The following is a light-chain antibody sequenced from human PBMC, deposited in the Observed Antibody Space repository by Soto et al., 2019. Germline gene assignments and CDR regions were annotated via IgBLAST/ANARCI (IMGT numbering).Light chain of an antibody. CDR2: SAS. CDR3: QQYYSSPRT. V-gene: IGKV4-1*01. J-gene: IGKJ1*01. CDR1: QSVLYSSNRKSY. Sequence: DIMMAQSPDSLAVSLGERATINCKSSQSVLYSSNRKSYLAWYQQKPGQAPKLPIHSASTRESGVPDRFSGSGSGTDFTLTISSLQAEDVAVYYCQQYYSSPRTLGQGTKVDIK.